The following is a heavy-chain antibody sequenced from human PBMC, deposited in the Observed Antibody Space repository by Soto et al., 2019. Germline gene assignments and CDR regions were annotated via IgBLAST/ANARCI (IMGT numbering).Heavy chain of an antibody. Sequence: ASVEVSCRASGGTFSSSAISWVRQAPGQGLEWMGGIIPIFGTANYAQKFQGRVTITADESTSTAYMELSSLRSEDTAVYYRARVFIGAVAGTLYYYGMDVWGQGATVTVSS. J-gene: IGHJ6*02. CDR2: IIPIFGTA. D-gene: IGHD6-19*01. V-gene: IGHV1-69*13. CDR1: GGTFSSSA. CDR3: ARVFIGAVAGTLYYYGMDV.